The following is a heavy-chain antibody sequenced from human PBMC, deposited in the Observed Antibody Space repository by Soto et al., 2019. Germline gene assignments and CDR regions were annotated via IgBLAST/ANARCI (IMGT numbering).Heavy chain of an antibody. CDR1: GGSISSYY. CDR2: IYYIFST. V-gene: IGHV4-59*08. J-gene: IGHJ4*02. D-gene: IGHD3-9*01. CDR3: ARRSGDSLNGYYLDY. Sequence: PSETLSLTCTVSGGSISSYYWIWIRQPPVNGLEFIGYIYYIFSTNYNPSLKSRFTISLYTSKNHFSLKLISFTAADTSVFYCARRSGDSLNGYYLDYWGQGTLVTVSS.